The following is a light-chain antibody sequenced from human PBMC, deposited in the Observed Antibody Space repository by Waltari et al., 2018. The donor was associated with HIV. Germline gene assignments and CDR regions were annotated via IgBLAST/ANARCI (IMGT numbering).Light chain of an antibody. Sequence: QSVLSQPPSAPGTPGQRVTISCSGGLSNIGSNYVYWYQQFSGMAPKLVIFRNDQRPPEVHDRFTVSKSGTSASLIITGLQSEDESDYYCAVWDDKLGAWLFGGGTRVTV. CDR2: RND. V-gene: IGLV1-47*01. J-gene: IGLJ3*02. CDR1: LSNIGSNY. CDR3: AVWDDKLGAWL.